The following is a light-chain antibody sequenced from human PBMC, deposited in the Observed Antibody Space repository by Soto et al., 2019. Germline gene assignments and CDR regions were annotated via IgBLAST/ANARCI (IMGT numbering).Light chain of an antibody. CDR3: QQYGDSPIT. CDR1: QVFTSTN. V-gene: IGKV3-20*01. J-gene: IGKJ5*01. CDR2: GAS. Sequence: ELVLTHLPATFLLLPGERATFSCRASQVFTSTNLPGYNQKPGQPPRFLFFGASSRATGVPDRFSGNGSGTDFTLTITGLEPEDFALYYCQQYGDSPITFGQGTRLEIK.